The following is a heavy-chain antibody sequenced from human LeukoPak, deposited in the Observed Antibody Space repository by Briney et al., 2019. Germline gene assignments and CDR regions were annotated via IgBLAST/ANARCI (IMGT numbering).Heavy chain of an antibody. Sequence: GGSLRLSCAASGITFSSYAMSWVRQAPGKGLEWVSGISTSGGSTSYADSVKGRFTISRDNPRNTLYMQMNSLRADDTAVYYCATSLDTAGGPYWGQGTLVTVSS. CDR3: ATSLDTAGGPY. J-gene: IGHJ4*02. D-gene: IGHD5-18*01. V-gene: IGHV3-23*01. CDR2: ISTSGGST. CDR1: GITFSSYA.